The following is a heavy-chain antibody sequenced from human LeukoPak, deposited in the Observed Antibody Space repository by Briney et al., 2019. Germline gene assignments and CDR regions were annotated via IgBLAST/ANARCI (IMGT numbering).Heavy chain of an antibody. J-gene: IGHJ4*02. D-gene: IGHD3-9*01. CDR1: GYTFTGYY. CDR3: ARATSYDTLTGYYHPGNFDY. V-gene: IGHV1-2*04. Sequence: ASVKVSCKASGYTFTGYYMHWVRQAPGQGLEWMGWINPNSGGTNYAQKFQGWVTMTRDTSISTAYMELSRLRSDDTAVYYCARATSYDTLTGYYHPGNFDYWGQGTLVTVSS. CDR2: INPNSGGT.